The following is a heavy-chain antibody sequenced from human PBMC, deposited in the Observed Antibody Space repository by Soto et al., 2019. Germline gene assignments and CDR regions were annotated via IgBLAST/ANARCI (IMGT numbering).Heavy chain of an antibody. V-gene: IGHV1-69*01. CDR2: IIPIFGTA. Sequence: QVQLVQSGAEVKKPGSSVKVSCKASGGTFSSYAISWVRQAPGQGLEWMGGIIPIFGTANYAQKFQGRVTITADVSTSTAYMELGSLRSEDTAVYYCARDQGATPMDSYYYYYGMDVWGQGTTVTVSS. J-gene: IGHJ6*02. CDR1: GGTFSSYA. CDR3: ARDQGATPMDSYYYYYGMDV. D-gene: IGHD1-26*01.